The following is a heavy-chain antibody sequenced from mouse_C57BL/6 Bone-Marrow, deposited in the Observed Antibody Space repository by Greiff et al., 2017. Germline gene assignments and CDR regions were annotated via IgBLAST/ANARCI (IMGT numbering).Heavy chain of an antibody. J-gene: IGHJ4*01. CDR1: GYTFTDYN. CDR3: ARETTVVDTDYAMDY. D-gene: IGHD1-1*01. CDR2: INPNNGGT. Sequence: EVQLQQSGPELVKPGASVKIPCKASGYTFTDYNMDWVKQSHGQSLEWIGDINPNNGGTIYNQKFKGKATLTVDKSSSTAYMELRSLTSEATAVYYCARETTVVDTDYAMDYWGQGTSVTVSS. V-gene: IGHV1-18*01.